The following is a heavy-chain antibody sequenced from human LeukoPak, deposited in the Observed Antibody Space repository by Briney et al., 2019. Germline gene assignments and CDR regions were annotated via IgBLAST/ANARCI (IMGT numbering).Heavy chain of an antibody. D-gene: IGHD3-10*01. J-gene: IGHJ6*03. Sequence: GGSLRLSCAASGFTFSSYWMSWVRQAPGKGLEWVANIKQDGSEKYYVDSVKGRFTISRDNAKNSLYLQMNSLRAEDTAVYYCASGGSGEYYYMDVWGKGTTVTVSS. CDR3: ASGGSGEYYYMDV. V-gene: IGHV3-7*01. CDR2: IKQDGSEK. CDR1: GFTFSSYW.